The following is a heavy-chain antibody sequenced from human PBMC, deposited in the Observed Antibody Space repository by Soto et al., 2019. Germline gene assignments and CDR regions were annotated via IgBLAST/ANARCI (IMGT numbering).Heavy chain of an antibody. V-gene: IGHV3-9*01. CDR2: FSWNSGSI. D-gene: IGHD6-13*01. CDR3: AKEQQDAFDI. Sequence: VQLVESGGGLVQPGRSLRLSCAASGFTFDDYAMHWVRQAPGKGLEWVSGFSWNSGSIGFADSVKGRFTISRDNAKNSLYLQMNSLRAEDTALYYCAKEQQDAFDIWGQGTMVTVSS. J-gene: IGHJ3*02. CDR1: GFTFDDYA.